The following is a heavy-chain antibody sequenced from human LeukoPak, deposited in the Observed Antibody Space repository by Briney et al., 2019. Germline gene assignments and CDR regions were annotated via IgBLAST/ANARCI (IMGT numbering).Heavy chain of an antibody. CDR1: GFTFSSYS. V-gene: IGHV3-21*04. CDR3: AKDGPGGDYYYYGMDV. CDR2: ISSSSSYI. D-gene: IGHD3-10*01. Sequence: GGSLSLSCAASGFTFSSYSMNWVRQARGKGLEWVSSISSSSSYIYYADSVKGRFTISRDNSKNTLYLQMNSLRAEDTAVYYCAKDGPGGDYYYYGMDVWGKGTTVTVSS. J-gene: IGHJ6*04.